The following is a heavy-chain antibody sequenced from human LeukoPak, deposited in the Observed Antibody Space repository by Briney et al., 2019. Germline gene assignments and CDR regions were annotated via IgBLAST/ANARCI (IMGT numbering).Heavy chain of an antibody. CDR2: ISYDGSNK. D-gene: IGHD3-22*01. V-gene: IGHV3-30*03. J-gene: IGHJ4*02. CDR1: GFTFSSYG. Sequence: GGSLRLSCAASGFTFSSYGMHWVRQAPGKGLEWVAVISYDGSNKYYADSVKGRFTISRDISKNTLYLQMNSLRAEDTAVYYCSVNMGSSYRFDYWGQGTLVTVSS. CDR3: SVNMGSSYRFDY.